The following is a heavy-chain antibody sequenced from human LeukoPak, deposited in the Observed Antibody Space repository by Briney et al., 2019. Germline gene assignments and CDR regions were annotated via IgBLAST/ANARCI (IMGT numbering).Heavy chain of an antibody. CDR3: ARAGCSGDSCYKMTFDI. J-gene: IGHJ3*02. D-gene: IGHD2-15*01. Sequence: GGSLRLSCAASGFTVSSNYMSWVRQAPEKGLEWVSYISTSGLTIYYADSVKGRFTISRDNAKNSLYLQMNSLRAEDTAVYYCARAGCSGDSCYKMTFDIWGQGTMVTVSA. CDR1: GFTVSSNY. V-gene: IGHV3-11*04. CDR2: ISTSGLTI.